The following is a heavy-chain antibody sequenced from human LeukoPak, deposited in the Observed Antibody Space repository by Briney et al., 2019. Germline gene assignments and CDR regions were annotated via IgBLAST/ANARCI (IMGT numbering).Heavy chain of an antibody. V-gene: IGHV3-7*01. D-gene: IGHD2/OR15-2a*01. CDR3: VRDPFFSVP. CDR1: GFTIRNQW. CDR2: IKEDGREK. J-gene: IGHJ5*02. Sequence: PGGSLRLSCEVSGFTIRNQWMSWVRQAPGKGLEWVANIKEDGREKYCVDSVKGRSTISRDNGKNSLYLQMNSLRVDDTALYYCVRDPFFSVPWGQGTLVTVSS.